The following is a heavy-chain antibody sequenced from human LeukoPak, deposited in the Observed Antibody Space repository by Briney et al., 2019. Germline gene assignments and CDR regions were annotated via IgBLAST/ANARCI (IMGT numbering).Heavy chain of an antibody. J-gene: IGHJ4*02. D-gene: IGHD2-2*01. Sequence: SVKVSCKASGGTFSSYAISWVRQAPGQGLEWMGGIIPIFGTATYAQKFQGRVTITADESTSTAYMELSSLRSEDTAVYYCARVGREAYQLLVPPDYWGQGTLVTVSS. V-gene: IGHV1-69*13. CDR3: ARVGREAYQLLVPPDY. CDR2: IIPIFGTA. CDR1: GGTFSSYA.